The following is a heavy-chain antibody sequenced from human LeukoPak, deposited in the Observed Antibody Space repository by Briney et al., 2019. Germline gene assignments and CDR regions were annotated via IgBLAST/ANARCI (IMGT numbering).Heavy chain of an antibody. CDR3: ARAPFLVADP. D-gene: IGHD3-9*01. Sequence: SETLSLTCAVYGGSFSGYYWSWIRQPPGKGLEWIGEINHSGSTNYNPSLKSRVTISVDTSKNQFSLKLSSVTAADTAVYYCARAPFLVADPWGQGTLVTVSS. CDR1: GGSFSGYY. V-gene: IGHV4-34*01. J-gene: IGHJ5*02. CDR2: INHSGST.